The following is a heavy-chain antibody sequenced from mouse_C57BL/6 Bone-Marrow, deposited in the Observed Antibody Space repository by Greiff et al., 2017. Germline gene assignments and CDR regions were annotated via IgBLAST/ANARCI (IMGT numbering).Heavy chain of an antibody. CDR1: GYTFTSYW. Sequence: VQLQQPGAELVKPGASVKMSCKASGYTFTSYWITWVKQRPGQGLEWIGDIYPGSGSTNYNEKSKSKATLTVDTSSSTAYMQLSSLTSEDSAVYYCAREGLWLRLLWYFDVWGTGTTVTVSS. CDR3: AREGLWLRLLWYFDV. J-gene: IGHJ1*03. D-gene: IGHD2-2*01. CDR2: IYPGSGST. V-gene: IGHV1-55*01.